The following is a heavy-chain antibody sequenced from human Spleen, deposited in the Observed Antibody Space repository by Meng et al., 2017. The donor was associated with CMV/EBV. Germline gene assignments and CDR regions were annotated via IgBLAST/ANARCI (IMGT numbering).Heavy chain of an antibody. CDR2: SNHGGST. D-gene: IGHD5-24*01. CDR3: ASGSGYNSGGRFFDS. Sequence: QGRVRQGGQGHVKPTETLSLTLVSYGGSFIGYYWTGIRQPPGKGLEWIGESNHGGSTNYNPSLNSRVTISVDTSKKQFSLKLSSVTAADTALYYCASGSGYNSGGRFFDSWGQGTLVTVSS. V-gene: IGHV4-34*01. CDR1: GGSFIGYY. J-gene: IGHJ4*02.